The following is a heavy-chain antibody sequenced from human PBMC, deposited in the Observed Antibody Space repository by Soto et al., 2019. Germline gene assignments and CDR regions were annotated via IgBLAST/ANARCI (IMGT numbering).Heavy chain of an antibody. V-gene: IGHV4-34*01. CDR3: ARGKASSYKKGWLDP. CDR1: GESFSGYY. Sequence: PSETLSLTCAVYGESFSGYYWSWIRQPPGKGLEWIGEINHSGSTNYNPSLKSRVTISVDTSKNQFSLKLSSVTAADTAVYYCARGKASSYKKGWLDPWGQGTMVTVYS. CDR2: INHSGST. J-gene: IGHJ5*02. D-gene: IGHD5-12*01.